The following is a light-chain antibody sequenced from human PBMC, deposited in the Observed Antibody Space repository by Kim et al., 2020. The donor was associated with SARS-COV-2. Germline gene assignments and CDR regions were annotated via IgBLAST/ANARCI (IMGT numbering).Light chain of an antibody. CDR2: EDH. V-gene: IGLV6-57*01. CDR1: SGSIVSDF. Sequence: GNTVIISCTRSSGSIVSDFVQSFQQRPGSSPTTVIYEDHKRPSGVPDRFSGSVDSSSNSASLTISGLRTEDEADYYCQSYDDNIWVFGGGTQLTVL. CDR3: QSYDDNIWV. J-gene: IGLJ3*02.